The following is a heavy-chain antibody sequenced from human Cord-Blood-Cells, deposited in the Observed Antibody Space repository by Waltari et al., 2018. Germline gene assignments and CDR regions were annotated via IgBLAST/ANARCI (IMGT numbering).Heavy chain of an antibody. CDR1: GLTFSSYG. V-gene: IGHV3-30*18. Sequence: QVQLVESGGGGVQPGRSLRLSCAASGLTFSSYGMHGVRQAPGKGLEWVAVISYDGSNKYYADSVKGRFTISRDNSKNTLYLQMNSLRAEDTAVYYCAKPSLLAEYFQHWGQGTLVTVSS. CDR3: AKPSLLAEYFQH. CDR2: ISYDGSNK. J-gene: IGHJ1*01.